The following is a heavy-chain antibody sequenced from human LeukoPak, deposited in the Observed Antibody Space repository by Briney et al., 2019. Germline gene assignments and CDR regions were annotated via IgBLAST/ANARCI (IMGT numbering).Heavy chain of an antibody. J-gene: IGHJ4*02. Sequence: SETLSLTCAVYGGSFSGFHWSWIRQPPGKGLEWIGEINHSGSTNYNPSLKTRVTISVDTSKNQFSLKLSSVTAADTAVYYCARPVRDYWGQGTLVTVSS. D-gene: IGHD3-10*01. CDR3: ARPVRDY. V-gene: IGHV4-34*01. CDR1: GGSFSGFH. CDR2: INHSGST.